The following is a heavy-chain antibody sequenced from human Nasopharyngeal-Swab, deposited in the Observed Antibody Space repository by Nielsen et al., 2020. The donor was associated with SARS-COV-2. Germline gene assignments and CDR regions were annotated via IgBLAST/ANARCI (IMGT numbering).Heavy chain of an antibody. CDR1: GYTFTSYG. J-gene: IGHJ6*03. CDR2: ISAYNGNT. V-gene: IGHV1-18*01. CDR3: ARDGDESLYYYYYMDV. Sequence: ASVKVSCKASGYTFTSYGISWVRQAPGQGLEWMGWISAYNGNTNYAQKLQGRVTMTTDTFTSTAYMELRSLRSDDTAVYYCARDGDESLYYYYYMDVWGKGTTVTVSS. D-gene: IGHD4-17*01.